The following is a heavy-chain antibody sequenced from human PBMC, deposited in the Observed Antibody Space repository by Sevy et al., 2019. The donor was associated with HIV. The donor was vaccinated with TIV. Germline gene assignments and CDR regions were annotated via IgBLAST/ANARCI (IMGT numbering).Heavy chain of an antibody. CDR3: ARWRGAQSEFDY. D-gene: IGHD3-3*01. CDR1: GFTFSSYW. J-gene: IGHJ4*02. Sequence: GGSLRLSCAASGFTFSSYWMSWVRQAPGKGLEWVADIKKDGSVKLYADAVKGRFTISRDNAENSVDLQRKSLRAEETAVYFCARWRGAQSEFDYWGQGTRVTVSS. CDR2: IKKDGSVK. V-gene: IGHV3-7*01.